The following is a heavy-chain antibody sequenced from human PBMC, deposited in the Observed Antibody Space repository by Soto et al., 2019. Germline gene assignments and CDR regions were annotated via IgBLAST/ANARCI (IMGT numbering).Heavy chain of an antibody. CDR3: ARVPPGTYYYDSSGPGYFDL. D-gene: IGHD3-22*01. Sequence: QVQLVQSGAEVKKPGSSVKVSCKASGGTFSSYAISWVRQAPGQGLEWMAGIIPIFGTANYAQKFQGRVTITADESTSTAYMELSSLRSEDTAVYYCARVPPGTYYYDSSGPGYFDLWGRGTLVTVSS. CDR2: IIPIFGTA. V-gene: IGHV1-69*01. CDR1: GGTFSSYA. J-gene: IGHJ2*01.